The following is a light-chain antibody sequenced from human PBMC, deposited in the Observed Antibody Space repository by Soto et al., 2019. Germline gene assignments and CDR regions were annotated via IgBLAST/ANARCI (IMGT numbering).Light chain of an antibody. J-gene: IGKJ2*01. Sequence: EIVLTQSPGTLSLSPGERATLSCRSSQSVSSSSLGWYQQKPDQAPMLLIYGAYSRATVIPHRFSRSGSGTDFILTISRLETEDFAVYYCQQYGSSPLYTFGQVTKLEIK. CDR1: QSVSSSS. CDR3: QQYGSSPLYT. CDR2: GAY. V-gene: IGKV3-20*01.